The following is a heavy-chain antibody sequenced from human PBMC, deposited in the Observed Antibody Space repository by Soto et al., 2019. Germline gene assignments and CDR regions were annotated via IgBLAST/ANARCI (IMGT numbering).Heavy chain of an antibody. Sequence: GGSLRLSCAASGFTFSSYAMHWVRQAPGKGLEWVAVISYDGSNKYYADSVKGRFTISRDNSKNTLYLQMNSLRAEDTAVYYCAREILFGWGETTSRAAFDIWGQGTMVTVSS. D-gene: IGHD3-16*01. V-gene: IGHV3-30*04. CDR3: AREILFGWGETTSRAAFDI. CDR1: GFTFSSYA. J-gene: IGHJ3*02. CDR2: ISYDGSNK.